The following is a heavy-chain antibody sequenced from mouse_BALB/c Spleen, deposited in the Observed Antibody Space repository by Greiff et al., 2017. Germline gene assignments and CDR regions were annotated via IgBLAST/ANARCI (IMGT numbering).Heavy chain of an antibody. CDR3: AKYGNYGRRAMDN. CDR1: GFSLTSYG. Sequence: QVQLQQSGPGLVAPSQSLSITRTVSGFSLTSYGVHWVRQPPGKGLEWLGVIWAGGSTNYNSALMSRLSISKDNSKSQVFLKMNSLQTDDTAMYYCAKYGNYGRRAMDNWGQGTSVTVTS. D-gene: IGHD2-1*01. V-gene: IGHV2-9*02. J-gene: IGHJ4*01. CDR2: IWAGGST.